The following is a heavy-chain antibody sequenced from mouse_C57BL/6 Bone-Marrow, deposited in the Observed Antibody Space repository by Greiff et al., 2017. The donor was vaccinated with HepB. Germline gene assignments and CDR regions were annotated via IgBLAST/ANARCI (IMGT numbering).Heavy chain of an antibody. J-gene: IGHJ1*03. CDR2: INSDGGST. CDR1: EYEFPSHD. D-gene: IGHD1-1*01. V-gene: IGHV5-2*01. Sequence: EVQVVESGGGLVQPGESLKLSCESNEYEFPSHDMSWVRKTPEKRLELVAAINSDGGSTYYPDTMERRFIISRDNTKKTLYLQMSSLRSEDTALYYCARQRYYYGSSYVWYFDVWGTGTTVTVSS. CDR3: ARQRYYYGSSYVWYFDV.